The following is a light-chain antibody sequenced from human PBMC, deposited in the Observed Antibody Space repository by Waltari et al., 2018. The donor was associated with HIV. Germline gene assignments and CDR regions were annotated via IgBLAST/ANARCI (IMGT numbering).Light chain of an antibody. CDR1: ESISSW. Sequence: DIQMTQSPSTLTASVGDRVTITCRASESISSWLAWYQQKPGKAPKLLIYKASSLESGIPSRFSVSASGTEFSLTISSLQPDDFATYYCQQYHTNPYTFGQGTKMEI. J-gene: IGKJ2*01. V-gene: IGKV1-5*03. CDR2: KAS. CDR3: QQYHTNPYT.